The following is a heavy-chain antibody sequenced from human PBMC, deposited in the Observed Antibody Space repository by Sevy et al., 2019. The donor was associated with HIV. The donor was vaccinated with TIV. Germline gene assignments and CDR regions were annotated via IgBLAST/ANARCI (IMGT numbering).Heavy chain of an antibody. J-gene: IGHJ5*02. CDR3: ASPGGKGFDP. CDR2: IKQDGSEK. V-gene: IGHV3-7*03. D-gene: IGHD3-16*01. Sequence: GGSLRLSCAASGFTFSSYGMSWVRQAPGKGLEWVANIKQDGSEKYYVDSVKGRFTISRDNAKNSLYLQMNSLRAEDTAVYYCASPGGKGFDPWGQGTLVTVSS. CDR1: GFTFSSYG.